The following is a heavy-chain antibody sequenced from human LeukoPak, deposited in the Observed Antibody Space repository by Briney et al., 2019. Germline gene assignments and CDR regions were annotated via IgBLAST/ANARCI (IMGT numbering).Heavy chain of an antibody. V-gene: IGHV4-34*01. CDR2: INHSGST. D-gene: IGHD4-4*01. J-gene: IGHJ6*02. Sequence: PSETLSLTCAVYGGSFSGYYWSWIRQPPGKGLEWVGEINHSGSTNYNPSLQSRVTISVDTSKNQFFLKLSSVTGADTAVYYCARGDYSNYAPSSYYGMDVWGQGTTVTVSS. CDR3: ARGDYSNYAPSSYYGMDV. CDR1: GGSFSGYY.